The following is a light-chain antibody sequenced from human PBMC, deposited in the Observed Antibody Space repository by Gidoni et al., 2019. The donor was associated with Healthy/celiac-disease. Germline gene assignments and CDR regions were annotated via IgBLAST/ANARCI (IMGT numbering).Light chain of an antibody. J-gene: IGLJ2*01. V-gene: IGLV2-23*02. CDR3: CSYAGSTYVV. CDR1: SSDVGSYNL. Sequence: QSALTQPASVSGSPGQPITISCTGTSSDVGSYNLVSWYQQHPGKAPKLMIYEVSKRPSGVSNRFSGSKSGNTASLTISGLQAEDEADYYCCSYAGSTYVVFGGGTKLTVL. CDR2: EVS.